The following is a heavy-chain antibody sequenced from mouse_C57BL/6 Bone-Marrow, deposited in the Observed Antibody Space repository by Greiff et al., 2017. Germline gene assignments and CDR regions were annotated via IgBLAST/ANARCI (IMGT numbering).Heavy chain of an antibody. Sequence: EVKLMESGPELVKPGASVKISCKASGYSFTDYNMNWVKQSNGKSLEWIGVINPNYGTTSYNQKFKGKATLTVDQSSSTAYMQLNSLTSEDSAVYYCARRDYYGFYAMDYWGQGTSVTVSA. V-gene: IGHV1-39*01. CDR3: ARRDYYGFYAMDY. J-gene: IGHJ4*01. CDR1: GYSFTDYN. CDR2: INPNYGTT. D-gene: IGHD1-2*01.